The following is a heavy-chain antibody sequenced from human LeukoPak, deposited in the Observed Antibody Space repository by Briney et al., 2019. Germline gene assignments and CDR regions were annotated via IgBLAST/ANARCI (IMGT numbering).Heavy chain of an antibody. CDR3: AKLTYDYDSSGPFDY. J-gene: IGHJ4*02. CDR1: GFTFSSYA. Sequence: GGSLRLSCAASGFTFSSYAMSWVRQAPGKGLEWVSAISGSGGSTYYADSVKGRFTISRDNSKNTLYLQMNSLRAEDTAVYYCAKLTYDYDSSGPFDYWGQGTLVTVSS. D-gene: IGHD3-22*01. V-gene: IGHV3-23*01. CDR2: ISGSGGST.